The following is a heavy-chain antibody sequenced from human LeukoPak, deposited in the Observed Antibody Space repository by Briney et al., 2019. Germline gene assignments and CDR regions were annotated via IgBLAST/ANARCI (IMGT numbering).Heavy chain of an antibody. CDR1: GFTFNNYE. Sequence: GGSLRLSCAASGFTFNNYEMNWVRQAPGKGLEWVSYISSTGSIIYYADSVKGRFTISRDNSKNTLYLQMNSLRAEDTAVYYCARYQYGEWYFDYWGQGTLVTVSS. CDR3: ARYQYGEWYFDY. D-gene: IGHD3-10*01. V-gene: IGHV3-48*03. J-gene: IGHJ4*02. CDR2: ISSTGSII.